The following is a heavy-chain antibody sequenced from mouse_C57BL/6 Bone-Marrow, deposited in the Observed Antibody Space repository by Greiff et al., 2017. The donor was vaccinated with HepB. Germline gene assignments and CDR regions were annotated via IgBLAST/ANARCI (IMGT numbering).Heavy chain of an antibody. CDR1: GYTFTDYY. CDR2: INPYNGGT. V-gene: IGHV1-19*01. CDR3: GFYYYGSSPDSFDY. J-gene: IGHJ2*01. D-gene: IGHD1-1*01. Sequence: VQLQQSGPVLVKPGASVKMSCKASGYTFTDYYMNWVKQSHGKSREWIGVINPYNGGTSYNQKFKGKATLTVDKSSSTAYMELNSLTSEDSAVYYGGFYYYGSSPDSFDYWGQGTTLTVSS.